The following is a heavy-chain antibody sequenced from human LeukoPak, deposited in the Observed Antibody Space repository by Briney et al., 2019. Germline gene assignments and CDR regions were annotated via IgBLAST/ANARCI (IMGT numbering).Heavy chain of an antibody. CDR2: IKQDGSKK. J-gene: IGHJ4*02. CDR3: TRVGYIDEGIDY. CDR1: GLPFSSYW. D-gene: IGHD5-24*01. V-gene: IGHV3-7*04. Sequence: GGSLRLSCVASGLPFSSYWMTWVRQAPGKGLEWVANIKQDGSKKSYVDSVKGRFTISRDNAKNSLYLQMNSLRAEGTAIYYCTRVGYIDEGIDYWGQGTLVTVSS.